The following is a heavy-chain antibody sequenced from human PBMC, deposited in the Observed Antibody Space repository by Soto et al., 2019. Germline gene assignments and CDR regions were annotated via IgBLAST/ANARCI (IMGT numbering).Heavy chain of an antibody. V-gene: IGHV3-23*01. CDR1: GFTFSTFD. J-gene: IGHJ1*01. D-gene: IGHD2-21*01. CDR3: SPWGRDSLGSFHY. Sequence: PGGSLRLSCAASGFTFSTFDMTWVRQAPGKGLEWVSLIRGVAGSTHYPDSVKGRFTISKDNSNNMLYLEMNSLRADDTAVYYCSPWGRDSLGSFHYCGQGSPVPVSA. CDR2: IRGVAGST.